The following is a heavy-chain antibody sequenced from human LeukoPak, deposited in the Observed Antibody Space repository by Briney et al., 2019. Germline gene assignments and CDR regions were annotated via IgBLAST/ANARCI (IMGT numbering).Heavy chain of an antibody. CDR1: GFTFSSYS. Sequence: GGSLRLSCAASGFTFSSYSMNWVRQAPGKGLEWVSYISSSSSTIYYADSVKGRFTISRDNAKNSLYLQMNSLRAEDTAVYYCAKERGRLVVVSYFDYWGQGTLVTVSS. CDR3: AKERGRLVVVSYFDY. CDR2: ISSSSSTI. J-gene: IGHJ4*02. D-gene: IGHD3-22*01. V-gene: IGHV3-48*01.